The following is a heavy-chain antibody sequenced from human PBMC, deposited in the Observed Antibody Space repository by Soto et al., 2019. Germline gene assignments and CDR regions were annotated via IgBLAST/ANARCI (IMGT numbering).Heavy chain of an antibody. V-gene: IGHV4-31*03. CDR2: IYYSGST. Sequence: QVQLQESGPGLVKPSQTLSLTCTVSGGSISSGGYYWSWIRQHPGKGLEWIGYIYYSGSTYYNPSTTSRVTISVDTSKNQFSLKLSSVPAADTAVYYCATYGSGTYKPTTFDYWGQGTLVTVSS. CDR1: GGSISSGGYY. D-gene: IGHD3-10*01. CDR3: ATYGSGTYKPTTFDY. J-gene: IGHJ4*02.